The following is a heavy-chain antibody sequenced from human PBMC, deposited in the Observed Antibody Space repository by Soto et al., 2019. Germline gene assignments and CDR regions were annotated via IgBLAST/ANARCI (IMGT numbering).Heavy chain of an antibody. CDR3: ARDEGGSYDY. CDR1: AYTFTSYA. J-gene: IGHJ4*02. CDR2: INAVNGTP. V-gene: IGHV1-3*01. Sequence: QVQLVQSGAEVKKPGASVKVACKPPAYTFTSYAMHWVRQAPGQRLDWMGGINAVNGTPKYSQKFQGRVTITRDTSASTAYMGLSSRRSEDTAVDYCARDEGGSYDYCGQGTLVTVS. D-gene: IGHD3-16*01.